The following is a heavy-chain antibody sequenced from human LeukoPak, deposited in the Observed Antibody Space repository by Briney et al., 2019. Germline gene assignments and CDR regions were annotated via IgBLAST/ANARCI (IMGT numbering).Heavy chain of an antibody. D-gene: IGHD2-2*01. CDR2: INWNGGST. CDR3: AKDGVSSTSANYYYYYMDV. CDR1: GFTFDDYG. J-gene: IGHJ6*03. Sequence: PGGSLRLSCAASGFTFDDYGMSWVRQAPGKGLEWVSGINWNGGSTGYADSVKGRFTISRDNAKNSLYLQMNSLRAEDTALYYCAKDGVSSTSANYYYYYMDVWGKGTTVTISS. V-gene: IGHV3-20*04.